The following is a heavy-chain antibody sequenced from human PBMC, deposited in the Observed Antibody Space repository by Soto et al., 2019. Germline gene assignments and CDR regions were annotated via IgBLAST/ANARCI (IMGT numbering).Heavy chain of an antibody. CDR2: IYPGDSDT. CDR1: GYSFTSYW. J-gene: IGHJ3*02. D-gene: IGHD1-26*01. CDR3: ARLILGATDAFDI. V-gene: IGHV5-51*01. Sequence: GESLKLSCEGSGYSFTSYWIGWVRQMPGKGLEWMGIIYPGDSDTRYIPSFQGQVTISADKSISTTYLQWNSLKASDTAMYYCARLILGATDAFDIWGQGTMVTVSS.